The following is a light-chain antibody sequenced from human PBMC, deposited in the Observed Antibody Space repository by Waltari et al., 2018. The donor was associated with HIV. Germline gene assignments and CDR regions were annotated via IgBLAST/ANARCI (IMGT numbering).Light chain of an antibody. CDR3: QQYYTTPLT. Sequence: DIVMTQFPDSLAVSLGERATINCKSSQNVLYNSDNKNYLAWYQQKPGQPPTLLIYWASTRQFGVPDRFSGSGSGTDFTLTISSLQAEDVAVYYCQQYYTTPLTFGGGTKVETK. V-gene: IGKV4-1*01. CDR2: WAS. J-gene: IGKJ4*01. CDR1: QNVLYNSDNKNY.